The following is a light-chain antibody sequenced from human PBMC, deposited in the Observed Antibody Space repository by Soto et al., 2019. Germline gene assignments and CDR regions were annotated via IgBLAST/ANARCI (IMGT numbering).Light chain of an antibody. CDR3: QQYNTYRT. Sequence: DIHLTQSPSTLSASVGDRVTITCRASQTISHSLAWYQQKPGKAPKLLIFDASNLENGVPSRFSGSGSGTEFSLTIAGLQPDDCATYYCQQYNTYRTFGQGTKVEI. CDR2: DAS. J-gene: IGKJ1*01. CDR1: QTISHS. V-gene: IGKV1-5*01.